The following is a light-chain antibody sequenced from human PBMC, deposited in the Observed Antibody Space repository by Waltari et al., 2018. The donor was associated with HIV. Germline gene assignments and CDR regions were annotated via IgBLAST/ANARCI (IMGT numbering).Light chain of an antibody. V-gene: IGLV2-14*01. CDR3: ISWTSSTTLV. J-gene: IGLJ1*01. Sequence: QPALTQPAPVSGSPGQSLPISCTVTTSHLASSDFVSWYHQYPGQAPRLIISDVRNRPSGISSRFSGSKYGYTASLTISGLRAEDEADYFCISWTSSTTLVFGTGTKVTVL. CDR2: DVR. CDR1: TSHLASSDF.